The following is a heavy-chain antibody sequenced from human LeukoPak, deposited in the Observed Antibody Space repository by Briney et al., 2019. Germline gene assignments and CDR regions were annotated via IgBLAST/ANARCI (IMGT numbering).Heavy chain of an antibody. CDR1: GFTFSSNG. CDR3: ARDSSGWYY. CDR2: ISATGGTI. Sequence: GGSLRLSCAASGFTFSSNGMNWVRQAPGKGLEWVSYISATGGTIYYADSVKGRFTISRDNAKNSLYLQMNSLRAEDTAVYYCARDSSGWYYWGQGTLVTVSS. D-gene: IGHD6-19*01. V-gene: IGHV3-48*04. J-gene: IGHJ4*02.